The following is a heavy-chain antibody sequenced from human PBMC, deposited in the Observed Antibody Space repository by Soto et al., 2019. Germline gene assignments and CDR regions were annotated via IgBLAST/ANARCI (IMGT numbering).Heavy chain of an antibody. CDR3: ARDWGTTQYYYYYGMDV. J-gene: IGHJ6*02. V-gene: IGHV3-11*06. Sequence: GGSLRLSCAASGFTFSDYYMSWIRQAPGKGLEWVSYISSSSSYTNYADSVKGRFTISRDNAKNSLYLQMNSLRAEDTAVYYCARDWGTTQYYYYYGMDVWGQGTTVTVSS. CDR1: GFTFSDYY. CDR2: ISSSSSYT. D-gene: IGHD1-1*01.